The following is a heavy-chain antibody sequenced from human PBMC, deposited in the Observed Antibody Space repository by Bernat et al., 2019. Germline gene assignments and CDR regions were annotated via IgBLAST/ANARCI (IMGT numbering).Heavy chain of an antibody. J-gene: IGHJ4*02. Sequence: QVQLVESGGGVVQPGRSLRLSCAASGFTFSSYGMHWVRQAPDKGLEWVAVIWYDGSNKYYADSVKGRFTISRDNSKNTLYLQMNSLRAEDTAVYYCARDESSGYDLPRFDYWGQGTLVTVSS. V-gene: IGHV3-33*01. CDR3: ARDESSGYDLPRFDY. CDR2: IWYDGSNK. CDR1: GFTFSSYG. D-gene: IGHD5-12*01.